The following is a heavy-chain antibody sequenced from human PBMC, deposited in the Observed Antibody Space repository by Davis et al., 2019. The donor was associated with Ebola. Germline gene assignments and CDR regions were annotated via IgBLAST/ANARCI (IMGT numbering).Heavy chain of an antibody. D-gene: IGHD1-26*01. CDR2: ISTYNGHT. Sequence: ASVKVSCKASGYTLTDSYIHWVRQAPGQGLEWMGWISTYNGHTNYAQNLQGRVTMTTDTSTTTAYMELRSLRSDDTALYYCAKDGVGATSFDYWGQGTLVTVSS. CDR1: GYTLTDSY. J-gene: IGHJ4*02. CDR3: AKDGVGATSFDY. V-gene: IGHV1-18*04.